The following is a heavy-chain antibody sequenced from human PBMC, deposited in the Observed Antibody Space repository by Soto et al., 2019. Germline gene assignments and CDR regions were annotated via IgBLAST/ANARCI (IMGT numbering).Heavy chain of an antibody. D-gene: IGHD3-3*01. J-gene: IGHJ6*03. Sequence: QVQLQQWGAGLLKPSETLSLTCAVYGGSFSGYYWSWIRQPPGKGLEWIGEINHSGSTNYNPSLKSRVTISVDTSKNQFSLKRSSVTAADTAVYYCASSRVLYYYYYMDVWGKGTTVTVSS. V-gene: IGHV4-34*01. CDR3: ASSRVLYYYYYMDV. CDR1: GGSFSGYY. CDR2: INHSGST.